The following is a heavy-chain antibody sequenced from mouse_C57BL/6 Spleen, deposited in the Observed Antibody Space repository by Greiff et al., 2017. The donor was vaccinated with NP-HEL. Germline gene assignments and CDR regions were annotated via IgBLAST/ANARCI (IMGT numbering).Heavy chain of an antibody. CDR1: GFTFSDYY. CDR2: INYDGSST. D-gene: IGHD2-3*01. Sequence: EVKLVESEGGLVQPGSSMKLSCTASGFTFSDYYMAWVRQVPEKGLEWVANINYDGSSTYYLDSLKSRFIISRDNAKNILYLQMSSLKSEDTATYYCARDRDGYDYWGQGTTLTVSS. J-gene: IGHJ2*01. V-gene: IGHV5-16*01. CDR3: ARDRDGYDY.